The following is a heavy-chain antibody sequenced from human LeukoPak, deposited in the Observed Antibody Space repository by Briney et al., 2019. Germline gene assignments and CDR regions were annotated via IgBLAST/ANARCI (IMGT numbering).Heavy chain of an antibody. V-gene: IGHV4-59*01. J-gene: IGHJ4*02. CDR2: MHDSGST. Sequence: SETLSLTCTVSGGSISSYYWSWIRQPPGKGLEWIGYMHDSGSTNYNPSLRGRVTISLDTSKIQFSLKLSSTTAADTAVYYCVRSQGVVTPFDYWGQGTLVTVSS. CDR3: VRSQGVVTPFDY. CDR1: GGSISSYY. D-gene: IGHD2-21*02.